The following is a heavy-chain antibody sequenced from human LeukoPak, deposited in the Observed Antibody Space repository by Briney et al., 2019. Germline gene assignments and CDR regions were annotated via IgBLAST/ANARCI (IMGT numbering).Heavy chain of an antibody. J-gene: IGHJ3*02. V-gene: IGHV1-2*02. CDR3: ARVSGPRLTPAHAFDI. D-gene: IGHD1-1*01. CDR2: INPNSGGT. CDR1: GYTFAGYY. Sequence: ASVKVSCKASGYTFAGYYMHWVRQAPGQGLEWMGWINPNSGGTNYAQKFQGRVTMTRDTSISTAYMELSRLRSDDTAVYYCARVSGPRLTPAHAFDIWGQGTMVTVSS.